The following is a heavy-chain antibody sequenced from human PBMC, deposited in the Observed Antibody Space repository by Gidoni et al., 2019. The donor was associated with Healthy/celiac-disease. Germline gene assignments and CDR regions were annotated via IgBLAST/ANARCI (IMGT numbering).Heavy chain of an antibody. J-gene: IGHJ5*02. CDR2: INPNSGGT. Sequence: QVQLVQSGAEVKKPGASVKVSCKASGNTFTGYYMNWVRQAPGQGLEWMGWINPNSGGTNYAQKFQGRVTMTRDTSISTAYMELSRLRSDDTAVYYCARVPAGYYDSSGSGWFDPWGQGTLVTVSS. V-gene: IGHV1-2*02. CDR3: ARVPAGYYDSSGSGWFDP. CDR1: GNTFTGYY. D-gene: IGHD3-22*01.